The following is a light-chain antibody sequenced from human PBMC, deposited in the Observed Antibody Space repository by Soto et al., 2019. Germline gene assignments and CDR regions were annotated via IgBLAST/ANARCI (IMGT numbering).Light chain of an antibody. CDR3: CSDGGSRAV. J-gene: IGLJ7*01. CDR1: SSDVGSHNL. Sequence: QSALTQPASVSGSPGQSITISCTGTSSDVGSHNLVSWYQQHPGQAPKLMIYEVSKRSLGVSARVSASKSGNTASLTISGLQAGEEADYYGCSDGGSRAVFGGGTQLAVL. V-gene: IGLV2-23*02. CDR2: EVS.